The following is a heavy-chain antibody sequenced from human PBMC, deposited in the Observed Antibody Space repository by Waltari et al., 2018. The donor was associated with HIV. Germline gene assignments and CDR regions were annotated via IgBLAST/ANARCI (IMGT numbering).Heavy chain of an antibody. CDR1: GYTFSNYD. D-gene: IGHD3-10*01. CDR2: VHPNRCAT. CDR3: ARTDQGVNGQEFDY. J-gene: IGHJ4*02. Sequence: QVQLVQSGAEGQKPGASVRVSCKASGYTFSNYDMNWERQASGQGIEGMGWVHPNRCATGYAQKCQGRVSMTRSTSIRTAYMELSSLTSEDTAVYYCARTDQGVNGQEFDYWGQGTLVTVSS. V-gene: IGHV1-8*01.